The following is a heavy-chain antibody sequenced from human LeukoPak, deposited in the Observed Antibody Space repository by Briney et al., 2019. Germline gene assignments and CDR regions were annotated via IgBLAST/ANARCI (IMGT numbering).Heavy chain of an antibody. V-gene: IGHV3-7*01. CDR1: GFTFSSYE. D-gene: IGHD3-10*01. Sequence: GGSLRLSCAASGFTFSSYEMSWVRQAPGKGLEWVANIKQDGSEKYYVDSVKGRFTISRDNAKNSLYLQMNSLRAEDTAVYYCARVFTMVNFDEDYWGQGTLVTVSS. CDR3: ARVFTMVNFDEDY. J-gene: IGHJ4*02. CDR2: IKQDGSEK.